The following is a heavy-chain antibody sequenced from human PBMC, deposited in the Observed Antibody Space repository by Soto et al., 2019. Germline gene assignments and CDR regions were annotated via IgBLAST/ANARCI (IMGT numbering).Heavy chain of an antibody. V-gene: IGHV1-69*06. Sequence: SLKVSCEALGSTFSTLAFHCVREAAGQRVESMGEIIPLFGKANYAQMFQGRVTFSADRSTTTVFMEVNRLKSDDTAVYYGVRGSINFPDYFQTWGQGTAVTVSS. D-gene: IGHD1-1*01. J-gene: IGHJ1*01. CDR2: IIPLFGKA. CDR3: VRGSINFPDYFQT. CDR1: GSTFSTLA.